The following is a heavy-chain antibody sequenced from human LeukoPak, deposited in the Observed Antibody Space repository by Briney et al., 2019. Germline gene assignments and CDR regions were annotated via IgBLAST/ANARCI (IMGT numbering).Heavy chain of an antibody. CDR2: ISGSGGST. J-gene: IGHJ5*02. CDR3: AKRDIVVVPAAIVGWFDH. CDR1: GFTFSSYA. Sequence: GGSLRLSCAASGFTFSSYAMSWVRQAPGKGLEWVSAISGSGGSTYYADSVKGRFTISRDNSKNTLYLQMNSLRAEDTAVYYCAKRDIVVVPAAIVGWFDHWGQGTLVTVSS. D-gene: IGHD2-2*01. V-gene: IGHV3-23*01.